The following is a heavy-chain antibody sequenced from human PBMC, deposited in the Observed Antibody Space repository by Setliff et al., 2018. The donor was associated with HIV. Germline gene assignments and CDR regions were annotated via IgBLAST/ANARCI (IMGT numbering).Heavy chain of an antibody. CDR3: ARIRLLQYFDY. D-gene: IGHD2-15*01. Sequence: SETLSLTCTVSGGSISSYYWSWIRQPPGEGLEWIGYSHNNGNTHYNPSLKSRVTISVDTSKNHVSLRLNSVTAADTAVYYCARIRLLQYFDYWGQGTLVTVSS. CDR1: GGSISSYY. J-gene: IGHJ4*02. CDR2: SHNNGNT. V-gene: IGHV4-59*08.